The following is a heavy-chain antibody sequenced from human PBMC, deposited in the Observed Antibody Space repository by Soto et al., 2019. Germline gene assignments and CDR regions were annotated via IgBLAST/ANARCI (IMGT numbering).Heavy chain of an antibody. V-gene: IGHV4-39*02. CDR1: GGSISSSSYY. CDR3: ARDFGYADYVDC. J-gene: IGHJ4*02. D-gene: IGHD5-12*01. CDR2: IYYSGST. Sequence: SETLSLTCTVSGGSISSSSYYWGWIRQPPGKGLEGIGSIYYSGSTYYNPSLKSRVTISLDNAKNSLYLQLNSLRAEDTAFYYCARDFGYADYVDCWGQGTLVTVSS.